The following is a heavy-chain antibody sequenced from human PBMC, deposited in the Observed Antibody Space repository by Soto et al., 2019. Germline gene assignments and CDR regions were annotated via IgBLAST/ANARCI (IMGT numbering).Heavy chain of an antibody. CDR1: GFTFSKYA. CDR2: TSNNGEYT. J-gene: IGHJ6*02. Sequence: GGSLRLSCAGSGFTFSKYAMTWVRQAPGKGLEWVSTTSNNGEYTYYADSGKGRFTVSRDNSKNALFLEMSSLRAEDTAVYYCAKESKGVEVSASRVYGMDVWGQGTTVTVSS. V-gene: IGHV3-23*01. CDR3: AKESKGVEVSASRVYGMDV. D-gene: IGHD2-2*01.